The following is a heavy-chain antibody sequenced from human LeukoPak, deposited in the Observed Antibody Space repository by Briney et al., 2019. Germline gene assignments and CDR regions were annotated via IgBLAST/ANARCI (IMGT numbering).Heavy chain of an antibody. CDR1: GGSISSYY. J-gene: IGHJ6*02. CDR2: IYYSGST. CDR3: AGSYGFGSSHYYGMDV. Sequence: SETLSLTCTVSGGSISSYYWSRIRQPPGKGLEWIGYIYYSGSTNYNPSLKSRVTISVDTSKNHFSLKLSSVTAADTAVYYCAGSYGFGSSHYYGMDVWGQGTTVTVSS. V-gene: IGHV4-59*08. D-gene: IGHD2-15*01.